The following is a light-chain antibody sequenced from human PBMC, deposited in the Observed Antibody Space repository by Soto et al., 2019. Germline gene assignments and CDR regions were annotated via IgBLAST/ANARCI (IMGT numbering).Light chain of an antibody. CDR2: GAS. CDR3: QQHDNWPRT. Sequence: EIVMTQSRATLSVSPGERATLSCRASQSVSSNLAWYQQKPGQAPRLLIYGASTRATGIPARFSGSGSGTEFTLTINSLQSEDFAVYYCQQHDNWPRTFGQGTKVEIK. CDR1: QSVSSN. V-gene: IGKV3-15*01. J-gene: IGKJ1*01.